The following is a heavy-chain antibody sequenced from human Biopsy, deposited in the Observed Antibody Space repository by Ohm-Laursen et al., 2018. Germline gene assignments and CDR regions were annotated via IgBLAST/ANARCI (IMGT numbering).Heavy chain of an antibody. CDR2: VYTSGST. D-gene: IGHD4-23*01. V-gene: IGHV4-4*07. J-gene: IGHJ4*02. Sequence: ETLSLTCTVSGASMSGSYWTWIRQAAGEGLEWIGRVYTSGSTNYNPSLESRVTMSIDTSKNQFSLRLTSVTAADTAVYYCAKGGGVGGALDYWGQGTLVTVSS. CDR1: GASMSGSY. CDR3: AKGGGVGGALDY.